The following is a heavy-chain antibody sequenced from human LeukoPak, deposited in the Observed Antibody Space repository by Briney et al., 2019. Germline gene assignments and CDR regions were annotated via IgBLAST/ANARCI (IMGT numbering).Heavy chain of an antibody. CDR2: ISAYNGNT. CDR3: ARSDPLYYYGSGSYYNSPNWFDP. D-gene: IGHD3-10*01. CDR1: GYTFTSYG. V-gene: IGHV1-18*01. J-gene: IGHJ5*02. Sequence: GASVKVSCKASGYTFTSYGISWVRQAPGQGLEWMGWISAYNGNTNYAQKLQGRVTMTTDTSTSTAYMELRSLRSDDTAVYYCARSDPLYYYGSGSYYNSPNWFDPWGQGTLVTVSS.